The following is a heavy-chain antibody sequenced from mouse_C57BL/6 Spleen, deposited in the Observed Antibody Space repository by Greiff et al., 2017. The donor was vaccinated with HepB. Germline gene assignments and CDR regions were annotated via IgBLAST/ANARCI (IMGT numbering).Heavy chain of an antibody. CDR1: GFNIKDYY. V-gene: IGHV14-1*01. CDR3: TTSTMITPGFAY. CDR2: IDPEDGDT. D-gene: IGHD2-4*01. Sequence: VQLKESGAELVRPGASVKLSCTASGFNIKDYYMHWVKQRPEQGLEWIGRIDPEDGDTEYAPKFQGKAPMTADTSSNTAYLQLSSLTSEDTAVYYCTTSTMITPGFAYWGQGTLVTVSA. J-gene: IGHJ3*01.